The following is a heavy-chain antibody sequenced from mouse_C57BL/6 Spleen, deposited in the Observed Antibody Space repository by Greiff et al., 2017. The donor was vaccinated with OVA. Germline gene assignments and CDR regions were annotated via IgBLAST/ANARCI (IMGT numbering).Heavy chain of an antibody. Sequence: VQLQQSGAELVKPGASVKISCKASGYAFSSYWMNWVKQRPGKGLEWIGQIYPGDGDTNYNGKFTGKATLTADKSSSTAYMQLSSLTSEDSAVYFWASCDYDEGYYAMDYWGQGTSVTVSS. CDR3: ASCDYDEGYYAMDY. CDR2: IYPGDGDT. CDR1: GYAFSSYW. D-gene: IGHD2-4*01. J-gene: IGHJ4*01. V-gene: IGHV1-80*01.